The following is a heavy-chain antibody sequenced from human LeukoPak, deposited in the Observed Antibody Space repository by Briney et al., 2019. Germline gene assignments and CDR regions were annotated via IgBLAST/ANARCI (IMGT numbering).Heavy chain of an antibody. D-gene: IGHD3-10*01. V-gene: IGHV3-30*18. J-gene: IGHJ4*02. CDR1: GFTFSNYG. CDR3: AKVYGSGSYGVDY. CDR2: ISYDGSNK. Sequence: PGGSLRLSCAASGFTFSNYGMHWVRQAPGKGLEWVAVISYDGSNKYYADSVKGRFTISRDNSKNTLYLQMNSLRAEDTAVYYCAKVYGSGSYGVDYWGQGTLVTVSS.